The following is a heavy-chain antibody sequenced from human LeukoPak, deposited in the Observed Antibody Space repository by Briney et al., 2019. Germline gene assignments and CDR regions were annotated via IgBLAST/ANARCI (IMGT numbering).Heavy chain of an antibody. V-gene: IGHV4-59*01. CDR1: GGSISSYY. J-gene: IGHJ4*02. CDR2: IYYNGNT. D-gene: IGHD2-15*01. Sequence: SETLSLTCTVSGGSISSYYWSWIRQPPGKGLEWIGYIYYNGNTNYNPSLMSRVTILVDMSKNHFSLKLSSVTAADAAVYYCARLYCSGSSCYFNYFDYWGQGTLVTVSS. CDR3: ARLYCSGSSCYFNYFDY.